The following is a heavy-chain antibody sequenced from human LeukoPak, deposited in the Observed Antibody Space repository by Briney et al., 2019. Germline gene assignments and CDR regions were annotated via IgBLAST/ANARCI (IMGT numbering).Heavy chain of an antibody. D-gene: IGHD3-22*01. V-gene: IGHV3-21*01. CDR2: ISSADHI. CDR1: GFTFSSYS. Sequence: PGGSLRLSCAASGFTFSSYSMNWVRQAPGKGLEWVSSISSADHIYYAESLKGRFTISRDNANNSLPLELNSLRAEDTAVYYCAREDDSGTYYSFGMDVWGQGTTVTVSS. J-gene: IGHJ6*02. CDR3: AREDDSGTYYSFGMDV.